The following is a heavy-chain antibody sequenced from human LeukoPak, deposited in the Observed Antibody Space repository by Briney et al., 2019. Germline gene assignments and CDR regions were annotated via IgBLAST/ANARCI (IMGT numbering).Heavy chain of an antibody. D-gene: IGHD3-3*01. Sequence: SQTLSLTCTVSGGSISSGDYYWSWIRQPPGKGLEWIGYFYYSGSTYYNPSLKSRVTISVDTSKNQFSLKLSSVTAADTAVYYCARGEYYDFWSGYLDYWGQGTLVTVSS. CDR2: FYYSGST. J-gene: IGHJ4*02. V-gene: IGHV4-30-4*01. CDR3: ARGEYYDFWSGYLDY. CDR1: GGSISSGDYY.